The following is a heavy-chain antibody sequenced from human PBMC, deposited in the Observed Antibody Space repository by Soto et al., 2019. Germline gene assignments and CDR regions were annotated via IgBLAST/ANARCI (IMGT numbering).Heavy chain of an antibody. Sequence: ASVKVSCKASGGTFSSYAISWVRQAPGQGLEWMGWINRNSGSTNYAQKFQGRFTMTRDTSISTAYMELSRLRSDDTAVYYCARDLTVSTSLYYYYYGMDVWGQGTTVTVSS. CDR1: GGTFSSYA. D-gene: IGHD4-4*01. J-gene: IGHJ6*02. CDR2: INRNSGST. V-gene: IGHV1-2*02. CDR3: ARDLTVSTSLYYYYYGMDV.